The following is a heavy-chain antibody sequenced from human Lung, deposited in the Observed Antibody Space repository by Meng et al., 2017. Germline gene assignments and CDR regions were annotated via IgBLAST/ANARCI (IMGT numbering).Heavy chain of an antibody. CDR3: ARAEEEYCSDGSCPNFDF. CDR2: ISGYNGNK. CDR1: GYTFTKYG. D-gene: IGHD2-15*01. V-gene: IGHV1-18*01. J-gene: IGHJ4*02. Sequence: QFQLLQSGSEVKKPWASVKVFCKASGYTFTKYGITWVRQAPGQGLEWMGWISGYNGNKNYAQKLQGRVTMTTDTSTSTAYMELRSLRSDDAAVYYCARAEEEYCSDGSCPNFDFWGQGTLVTVSS.